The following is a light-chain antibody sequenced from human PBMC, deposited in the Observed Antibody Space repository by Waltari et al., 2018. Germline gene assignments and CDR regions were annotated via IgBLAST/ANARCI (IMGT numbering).Light chain of an antibody. J-gene: IGLJ3*02. CDR2: EAT. V-gene: IGLV2-14*02. Sequence: QSALTQPASVSGSPGQSITISCTWARSDVGRYNLVSWYQQHPGKAPKLIIYEATKRPSGVSDRFSGSKSGYTASLTISGLQADDEADYYCCSYTSSSTPRLFGGGTKLTVL. CDR3: CSYTSSSTPRL. CDR1: RSDVGRYNL.